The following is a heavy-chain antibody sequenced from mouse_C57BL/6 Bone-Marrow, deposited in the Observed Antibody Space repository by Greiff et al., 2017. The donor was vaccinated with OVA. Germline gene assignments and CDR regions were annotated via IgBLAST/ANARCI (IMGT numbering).Heavy chain of an antibody. CDR3: ARRGYYYYGSVYYAMDY. D-gene: IGHD1-1*01. CDR2: INPSSGYT. V-gene: IGHV1-7*01. J-gene: IGHJ4*01. CDR1: GYTFTSYW. Sequence: QVHVKQSGAELAKPGASVKLSCKASGYTFTSYWMHWVKQRPGPGLEWIGYINPSSGYTKYNQKFKDKATLTADKSSSTAYMQLSSLTYEDSAVYYCARRGYYYYGSVYYAMDYWGQGTSVTVSS.